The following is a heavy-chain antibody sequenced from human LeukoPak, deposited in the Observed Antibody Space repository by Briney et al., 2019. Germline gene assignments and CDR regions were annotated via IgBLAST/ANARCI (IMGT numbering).Heavy chain of an antibody. V-gene: IGHV1-2*06. J-gene: IGHJ4*02. CDR1: GYTFTGYY. D-gene: IGHD3-3*01. Sequence: ASVKVSCKASGYTFTGYYMHWVLQAPGQGLEWMGRINPNSGGTNYAQKFQGRVTMTRDTSITTAYMELSRLRSDDTAVYYCARSEGTYYDFWSGYYVHWGQGTLVTVSS. CDR3: ARSEGTYYDFWSGYYVH. CDR2: INPNSGGT.